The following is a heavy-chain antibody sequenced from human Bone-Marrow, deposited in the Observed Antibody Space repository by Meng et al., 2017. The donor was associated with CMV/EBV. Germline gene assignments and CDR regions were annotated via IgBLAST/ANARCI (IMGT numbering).Heavy chain of an antibody. V-gene: IGHV3-21*01. Sequence: CAASGFTFSSYRMNWVRQAPGKGLEWVSSISSSSSYIYYADSVKGRFTISRDNAKNSLYLQMNSLRAEDTAVYYCARVMVYATPRFDPWGQGTLVTVSS. D-gene: IGHD2-8*01. CDR2: ISSSSSYI. J-gene: IGHJ5*02. CDR3: ARVMVYATPRFDP. CDR1: GFTFSSYR.